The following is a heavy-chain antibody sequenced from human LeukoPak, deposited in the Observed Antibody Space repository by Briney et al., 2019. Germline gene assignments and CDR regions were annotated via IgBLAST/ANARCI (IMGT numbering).Heavy chain of an antibody. CDR3: ARDSSGYGMYYFDY. J-gene: IGHJ4*02. CDR1: GFTFSSYA. D-gene: IGHD5-12*01. Sequence: GRSLRLSCAASGFTFSSYAMHWVRQAPGKGLEWVAVISYDRSNKYYADSVKGRFTISRDNSKNTLYLQMNSLRAEDTAVYYCARDSSGYGMYYFDYWGQGTLVTVSS. V-gene: IGHV3-30-3*01. CDR2: ISYDRSNK.